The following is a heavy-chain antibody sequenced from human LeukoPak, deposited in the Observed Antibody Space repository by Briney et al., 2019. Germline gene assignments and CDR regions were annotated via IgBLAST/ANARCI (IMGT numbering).Heavy chain of an antibody. CDR1: GFTFSSYA. V-gene: IGHV3-23*01. J-gene: IGHJ6*02. D-gene: IGHD2-15*01. Sequence: GGSLRPSCAASGFTFSSYAMSWVRQAPGKGLEWVSAISGSGGSTYYADSVKGRFTISRDNSKNTLYLQMNSLRAEDTAVYYCARVGYAVSSYYYGMDVWGQGTTVTVSS. CDR3: ARVGYAVSSYYYGMDV. CDR2: ISGSGGST.